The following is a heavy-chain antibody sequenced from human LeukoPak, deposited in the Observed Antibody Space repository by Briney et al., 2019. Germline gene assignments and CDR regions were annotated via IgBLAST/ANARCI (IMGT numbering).Heavy chain of an antibody. Sequence: PSETLSLTCTVSGASISSSNYYWGWIRQAPGKGLEWIGNIYYSGSTYYNPSLKSRVTISVDTFKNQFSLKLSSVTAADTAVYYCARQTHTNRLSDSWGQGTLVTVSS. CDR2: IYYSGST. V-gene: IGHV4-39*01. J-gene: IGHJ5*01. CDR1: GASISSSNYY. CDR3: ARQTHTNRLSDS. D-gene: IGHD2-2*01.